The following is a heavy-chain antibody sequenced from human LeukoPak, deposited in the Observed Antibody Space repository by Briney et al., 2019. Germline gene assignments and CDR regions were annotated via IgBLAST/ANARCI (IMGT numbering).Heavy chain of an antibody. CDR3: ASIEVVTAAYFDY. D-gene: IGHD2-21*02. CDR2: ISSTGGTA. Sequence: GGSLRLACAASGFTFSSFGMSWVRQAPGKGLEWVSAISSTGGTAYYAHSVKGRVTISRDNSKNTVSLQNNSLRAEETAVYYCASIEVVTAAYFDYWGQGTLVTVSS. J-gene: IGHJ4*02. V-gene: IGHV3-23*01. CDR1: GFTFSSFG.